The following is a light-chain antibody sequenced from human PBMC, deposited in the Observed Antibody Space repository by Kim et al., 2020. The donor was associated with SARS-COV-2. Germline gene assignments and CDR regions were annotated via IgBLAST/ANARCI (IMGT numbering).Light chain of an antibody. CDR1: SGHGSYG. V-gene: IGLV4-69*01. CDR2: LNSDGSH. Sequence: ASVKLTCTLGSGHGSYGIAWLQQQPERGPRYLMKLNSDGSHSKGDGIPDRFSGSSSGAERYLTISNLQSEDEADYYCQTWGTGIWVFGGGTQLTVL. J-gene: IGLJ3*02. CDR3: QTWGTGIWV.